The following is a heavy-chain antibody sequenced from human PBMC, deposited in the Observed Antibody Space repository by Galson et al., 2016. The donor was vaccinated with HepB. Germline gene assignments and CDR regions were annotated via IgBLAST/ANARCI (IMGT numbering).Heavy chain of an antibody. J-gene: IGHJ4*02. CDR1: GFSLSNSRMG. Sequence: PALVKPTQTLALTCTVSGFSLSNSRMGVSWIRQTPGKALEWLAHLPPNDEKSYRTPLKRRLTISKDTSKSQVVLIMTDMEAVDTATYYCAHNNRRDVPYWGQGTLVTVSS. D-gene: IGHD1-14*01. CDR2: LPPNDEK. CDR3: AHNNRRDVPY. V-gene: IGHV2-26*01.